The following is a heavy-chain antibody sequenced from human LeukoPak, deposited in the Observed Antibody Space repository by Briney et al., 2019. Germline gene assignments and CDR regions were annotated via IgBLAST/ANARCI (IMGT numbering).Heavy chain of an antibody. CDR3: ASSSGHLDY. CDR1: GFTFSGYS. CDR2: ISDSSNTI. J-gene: IGHJ4*02. D-gene: IGHD6-19*01. V-gene: IGHV3-48*04. Sequence: PGGSVRLSCAASGFTFSGYSMNWVREAPGKGLEWVSYISDSSNTIYYADSVKGRFTISRDNAKKSVYLQMNSLRVEDTAVYYCASSSGHLDYWGQGTLVTVSS.